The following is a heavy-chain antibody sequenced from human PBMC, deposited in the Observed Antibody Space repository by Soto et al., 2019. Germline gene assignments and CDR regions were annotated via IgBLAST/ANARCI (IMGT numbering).Heavy chain of an antibody. CDR1: RYTFTGYY. J-gene: IGHJ6*02. D-gene: IGHD2-2*01. V-gene: IGHV1-2*02. CDR3: ARESYQVISGGMDV. Sequence: GASVKVSCKASRYTFTGYYIHWVRGAPGQGLEWRGWINPQTGGTSYAQKFQGRVTLSRDTSINTAYLELSRLTFDDAAVYFCARESYQVISGGMDVWGQGTRVTVSS. CDR2: INPQTGGT.